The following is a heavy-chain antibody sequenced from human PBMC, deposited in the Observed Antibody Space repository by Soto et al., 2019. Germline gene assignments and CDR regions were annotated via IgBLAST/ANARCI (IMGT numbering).Heavy chain of an antibody. Sequence: PGGSLRLSCAASGFTFSSYGMHWVRQAPGKGLEWVAVIWYDGSNKYCADSVKGRFTISRDNSKNTLYLQMNSLRAEDTAVYYCARDGIYYYRYYFDYWGQGTLVTVSS. CDR1: GFTFSSYG. D-gene: IGHD3-10*01. J-gene: IGHJ4*02. CDR3: ARDGIYYYRYYFDY. V-gene: IGHV3-33*01. CDR2: IWYDGSNK.